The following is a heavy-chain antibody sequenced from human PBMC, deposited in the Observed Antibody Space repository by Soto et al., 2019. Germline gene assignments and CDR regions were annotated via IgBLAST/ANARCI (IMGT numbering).Heavy chain of an antibody. V-gene: IGHV4-59*01. Sequence: SETLSLTCTVSGGSISSYYWSWIRQPPGKGLEWIGYIYYSGSTNYNPSLKSRVTISVDTSKNQFSLKPSSVAAADTAVYYCARDSLYYDILTGSTAHTGFDPWGQGTLVTVSS. D-gene: IGHD3-9*01. CDR3: ARDSLYYDILTGSTAHTGFDP. J-gene: IGHJ5*02. CDR2: IYYSGST. CDR1: GGSISSYY.